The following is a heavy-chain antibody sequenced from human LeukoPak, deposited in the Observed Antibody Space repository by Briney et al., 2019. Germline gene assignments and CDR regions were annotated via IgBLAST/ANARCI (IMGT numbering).Heavy chain of an antibody. J-gene: IGHJ3*02. Sequence: GGSLRLSCAASGFTFSSYSMNWVRQAPGKGLEWVSSISSSSSYIYYADSVKGRFTISRDNAKNSLYLQMNSLRAEDTAVYYCARDRLVVGAKEAFDIWSQGTMVTVSS. CDR2: ISSSSSYI. CDR1: GFTFSSYS. V-gene: IGHV3-21*01. D-gene: IGHD1-26*01. CDR3: ARDRLVVGAKEAFDI.